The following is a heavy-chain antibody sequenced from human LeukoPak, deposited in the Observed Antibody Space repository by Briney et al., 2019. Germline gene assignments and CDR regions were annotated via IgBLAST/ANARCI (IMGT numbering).Heavy chain of an antibody. CDR3: ARGWGSRIWNY. D-gene: IGHD3-16*01. CDR1: GYSFTDKY. V-gene: IGHV1-2*02. Sequence: ASVKVSCKASGYSFTDKYMHWVRQAPGQGLEWMGWINPNSGGTNYAQKFQGRVTMTTDTSMSTAYMELSRLTSEDTAVYYCARGWGSRIWNYWGQGTLVTVSS. J-gene: IGHJ4*02. CDR2: INPNSGGT.